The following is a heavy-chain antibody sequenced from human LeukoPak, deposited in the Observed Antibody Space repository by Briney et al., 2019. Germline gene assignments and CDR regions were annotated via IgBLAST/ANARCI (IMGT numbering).Heavy chain of an antibody. CDR1: GFSFSSYG. CDR3: AKDATGFSDFDY. V-gene: IGHV3-23*01. CDR2: ISGSGGRT. J-gene: IGHJ4*02. D-gene: IGHD3-9*01. Sequence: GGSLRLSCAASGFSFSSYGMNWVRQAPGKGLEWVSGISGSGGRTYYADSVKGRFTISRDNSKNTLYLQMNNLRADDTAVYYCAKDATGFSDFDYCGQGTLVTVSS.